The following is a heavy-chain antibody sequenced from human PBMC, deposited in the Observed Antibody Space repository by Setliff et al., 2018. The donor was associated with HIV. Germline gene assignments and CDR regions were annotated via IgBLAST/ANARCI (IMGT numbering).Heavy chain of an antibody. CDR2: ISYGSTYI. CDR3: ARSGGIGNYHWDV. Sequence: PGGSLRLSCAASGFTFSSYSMNWVRQAPGKGLEWVSSISYGSTYIYQSDSVRGRFTISRDDAKKSLYLQMNSLGAEDTAVYYCARSGGIGNYHWDVWGKGTTVTVSS. J-gene: IGHJ6*03. D-gene: IGHD3-16*01. CDR1: GFTFSSYS. V-gene: IGHV3-21*01.